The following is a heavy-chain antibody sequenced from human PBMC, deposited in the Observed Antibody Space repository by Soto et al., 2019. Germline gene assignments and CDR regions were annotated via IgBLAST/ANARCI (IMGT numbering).Heavy chain of an antibody. CDR2: ISGSGGST. CDR3: ANRGSGSCWTFAY. V-gene: IGHV3-23*01. J-gene: IGHJ4*02. CDR1: GFTFSSYA. D-gene: IGHD2-15*01. Sequence: EVQLLESGGGLVQPGGSLRLSCAASGFTFSSYAMSWVRQAPGKGLEWVSAISGSGGSTYYADSVKGRFTISRDNSKTTLSLKMSSLRAVDTVVYYCANRGSGSCWTFAYWGQGPLVTVSS.